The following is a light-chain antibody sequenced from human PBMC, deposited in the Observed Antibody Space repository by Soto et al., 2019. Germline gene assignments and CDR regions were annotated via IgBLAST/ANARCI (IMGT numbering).Light chain of an antibody. Sequence: EIVLTHSPGTLSLSPCGRATLSFRASQSLRSDFLAWYQLKLGQSPRLLIYGTSTRATGIPDRFSGSGSGTDFTLTIRRLEPEDFAVYYCQQYGNSLTFGGGTKVDIK. CDR1: QSLRSDF. CDR2: GTS. V-gene: IGKV3-20*01. J-gene: IGKJ4*01. CDR3: QQYGNSLT.